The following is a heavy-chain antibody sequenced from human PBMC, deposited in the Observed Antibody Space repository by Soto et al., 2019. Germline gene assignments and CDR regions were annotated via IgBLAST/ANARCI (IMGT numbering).Heavy chain of an antibody. CDR2: IWYDGSNK. CDR1: GFTFSSYG. CDR3: ARDSSYYDFWSGYPPDYYGMDV. Sequence: GGSLRLSCAASGFTFSSYGMHWVRQAPGKGLEWVAVIWYDGSNKYYADSVKGRFTISRDNSKNTLYLQMNSLRAEDTAVYYCARDSSYYDFWSGYPPDYYGMDVWGQGTTVTSP. D-gene: IGHD3-3*01. J-gene: IGHJ6*02. V-gene: IGHV3-33*01.